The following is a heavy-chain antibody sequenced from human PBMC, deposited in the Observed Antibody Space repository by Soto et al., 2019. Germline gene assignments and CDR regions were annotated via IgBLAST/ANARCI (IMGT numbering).Heavy chain of an antibody. J-gene: IGHJ6*02. Sequence: QVQLVQSGAEVKKPGASVKVSCKASGYTFTSYDINWVRQATGQGLEWMGWMNPNSGNTGYAQKLQGRVTMTRNTSISTAYMELSSLRSEDTAVYYCARGPAATPYYYYYGMDVWGQGTTVTVSS. D-gene: IGHD2-15*01. CDR1: GYTFTSYD. CDR3: ARGPAATPYYYYYGMDV. CDR2: MNPNSGNT. V-gene: IGHV1-8*01.